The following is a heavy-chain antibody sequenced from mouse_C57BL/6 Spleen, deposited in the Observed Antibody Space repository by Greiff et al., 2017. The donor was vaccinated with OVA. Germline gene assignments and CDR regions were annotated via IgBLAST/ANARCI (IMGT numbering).Heavy chain of an antibody. D-gene: IGHD1-1*01. CDR2: IYPGSGST. J-gene: IGHJ4*01. V-gene: IGHV1-55*01. CDR3: ARWVVATNYYAMDY. Sequence: QVQLQQPGAELVKPGASVKMSCKASGYTFTSYWITWVKQRPGQGLAWIGDIYPGSGSTNYNEKFKSKATLTVDTSSSTAYMQLSSLTSEDSAVYYCARWVVATNYYAMDYWGQGTSVTVSS. CDR1: GYTFTSYW.